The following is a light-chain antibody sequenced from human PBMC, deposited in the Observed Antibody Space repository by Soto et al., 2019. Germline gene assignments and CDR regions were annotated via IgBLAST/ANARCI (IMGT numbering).Light chain of an antibody. J-gene: IGKJ1*01. V-gene: IGKV4-1*01. Sequence: DIVMTQSPDSLAVSLGERATINCKSSQSVLYSSNNKKYLAWYQQKPGQPPNLLIYWASTRESGVPARFSGSGSGTDFTLTIGRLQAEDVAVYYCQQYYSTLWTFGQGTKVEIK. CDR1: QSVLYSSNNKKY. CDR2: WAS. CDR3: QQYYSTLWT.